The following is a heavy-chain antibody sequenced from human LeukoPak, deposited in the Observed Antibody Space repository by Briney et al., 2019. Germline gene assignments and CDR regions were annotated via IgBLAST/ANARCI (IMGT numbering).Heavy chain of an antibody. D-gene: IGHD3-3*01. CDR3: ARPYDFWSGYYDRYAFDI. V-gene: IGHV4-39*01. Sequence: PSETLSLTCTVSGGSISSSSYYWGWIRQPPGKGLEWIGSIYYSGSTYYNPSLKSRVTISVDTSKNQFSLKLSSVTAADTAVYYCARPYDFWSGYYDRYAFDIWGQGTMVTVSS. J-gene: IGHJ3*02. CDR2: IYYSGST. CDR1: GGSISSSSYY.